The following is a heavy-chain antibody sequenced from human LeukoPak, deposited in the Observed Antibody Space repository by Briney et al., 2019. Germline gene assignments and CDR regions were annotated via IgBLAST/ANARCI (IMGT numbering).Heavy chain of an antibody. CDR3: ARGGVGATTYVWFDP. D-gene: IGHD1-26*01. J-gene: IGHJ5*02. CDR2: INPSGGST. V-gene: IGHV1-46*01. Sequence: ASVKVSCKASGYTFTNYYIHWVRQAPGQGLECMGLINPSGGSTSYARKFQGRVTMTRDMSTSTVYMELSSLRSEDTAVYYCARGGVGATTYVWFDPWGQGTLVTVSS. CDR1: GYTFTNYY.